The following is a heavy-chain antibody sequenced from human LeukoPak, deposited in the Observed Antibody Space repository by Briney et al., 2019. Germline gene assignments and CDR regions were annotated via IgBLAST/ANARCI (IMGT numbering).Heavy chain of an antibody. Sequence: GSSVKVSCKASGGTFSSYAISWVRQAPGQGLEWMVGIIPIFGTANYAQKFQGRVTITTDESTSTAYMELSSLRSEDTAVYYCARSSGYYYLNWFDPWGQGTLVTVSS. V-gene: IGHV1-69*05. CDR2: IIPIFGTA. J-gene: IGHJ5*02. CDR3: ARSSGYYYLNWFDP. D-gene: IGHD3-22*01. CDR1: GGTFSSYA.